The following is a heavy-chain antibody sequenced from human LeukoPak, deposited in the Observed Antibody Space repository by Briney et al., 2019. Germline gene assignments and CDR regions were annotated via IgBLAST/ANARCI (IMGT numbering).Heavy chain of an antibody. CDR3: AKGGYDQQTYYYYYGMDV. V-gene: IGHV3-30*18. Sequence: PGRSLRLSCAASGFTFSSYGMHWVRQAPGKGLEWVAVISYDESNKYYADSVKGRFTISRDNSKNTLYLQMNSLRAEDTAVYYCAKGGYDQQTYYYYYGMDVWGKGTTVTVSS. CDR2: ISYDESNK. D-gene: IGHD5-12*01. CDR1: GFTFSSYG. J-gene: IGHJ6*04.